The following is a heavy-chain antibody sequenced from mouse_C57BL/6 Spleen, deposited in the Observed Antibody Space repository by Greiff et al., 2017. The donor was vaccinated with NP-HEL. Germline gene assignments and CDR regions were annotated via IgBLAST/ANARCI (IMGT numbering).Heavy chain of an antibody. CDR1: GYTFTDYY. V-gene: IGHV1-26*01. CDR2: INPNNGGT. CDR3: ARYYSNFFDY. J-gene: IGHJ2*01. Sequence: LVEPGASVKISCKASGYTFTDYYMNWVKQSHGKSLEWIGDINPNNGGTSYNQKFKGKATLTVDKSSSTAYMELRSLTSEDSAVYYCARYYSNFFDYWGQGTTLTVSS. D-gene: IGHD2-5*01.